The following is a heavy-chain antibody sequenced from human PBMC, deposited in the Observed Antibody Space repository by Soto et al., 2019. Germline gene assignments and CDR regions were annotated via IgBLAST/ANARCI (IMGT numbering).Heavy chain of an antibody. CDR2: IIPLFGSP. V-gene: IGHV1-69*01. CDR3: TRDVIGEMSTIGYCDC. Sequence: VQLVQSGAELRKPGSSVKVSCKASGGTFNNDAFSWVRQAPGQGLEWMGGIIPLFGSPSYADKFKGRVTISADESASTAYLELTSMTSEDTAMYYCTRDVIGEMSTIGYCDCWGPGTRVTVSS. CDR1: GGTFNNDA. J-gene: IGHJ4*02.